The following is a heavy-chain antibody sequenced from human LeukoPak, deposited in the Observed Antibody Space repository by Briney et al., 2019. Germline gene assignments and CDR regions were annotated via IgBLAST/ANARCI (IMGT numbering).Heavy chain of an antibody. Sequence: SVKVSCKASGGTFSSYAISWVRQAPGQGLEWMGGIIPIFGTANYAQKFQGRVTITADESTSTAYMELSSLRSEDTAVYYCASSRGSSWYLGAFDIWGQGTMVTVSS. CDR1: GGTFSSYA. D-gene: IGHD6-13*01. V-gene: IGHV1-69*01. CDR3: ASSRGSSWYLGAFDI. J-gene: IGHJ3*02. CDR2: IIPIFGTA.